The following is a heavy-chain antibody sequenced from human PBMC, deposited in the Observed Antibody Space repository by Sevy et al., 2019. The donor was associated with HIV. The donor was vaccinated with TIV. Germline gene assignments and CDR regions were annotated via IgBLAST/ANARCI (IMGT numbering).Heavy chain of an antibody. J-gene: IGHJ4*02. CDR2: VSSGSTYT. Sequence: GGSLRLSCAVSGFTFSDYYMSWIRQAPGKGLEWVSDVSSGSTYTKYADSVKGRFTISRDNAKNSLYLQMNSLRVQDTAVYSFSSDRRKYAGQYFDYWGQGTLVTVSS. V-gene: IGHV3-11*06. CDR1: GFTFSDYY. D-gene: IGHD2-2*01. CDR3: SSDRRKYAGQYFDY.